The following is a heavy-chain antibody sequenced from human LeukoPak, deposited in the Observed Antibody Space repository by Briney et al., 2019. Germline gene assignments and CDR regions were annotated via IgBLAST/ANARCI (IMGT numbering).Heavy chain of an antibody. V-gene: IGHV3-53*01. J-gene: IGHJ6*02. CDR3: AREGNYYDMDV. CDR2: IFSGGTT. Sequence: PGGSLRLSCAASGFTVSSNYMSWVRQAPGKGLEGVSVIFSGGTTYYADSVKGRFTISRDNSKNTLYLQMNSLRAEDTAVYYCAREGNYYDMDVWGQGTTVTVSS. CDR1: GFTVSSNY.